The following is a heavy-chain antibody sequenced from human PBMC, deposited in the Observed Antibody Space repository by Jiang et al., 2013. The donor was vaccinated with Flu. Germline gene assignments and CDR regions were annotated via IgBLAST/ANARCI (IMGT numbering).Heavy chain of an antibody. Sequence: SLTTPGMRVSWIRQPPGKALEWLARIDWRDDKFYSSSLRTRLTISKDTSQNQVVLTMTNVDPVDTATYYCARTKAATGAEFWFDPWGQGTLVTVSS. J-gene: IGHJ5*02. CDR1: SLTTPGMR. CDR2: IDWRDDK. V-gene: IGHV2-70*04. D-gene: IGHD2-15*01. CDR3: ARTKAATGAEFWFDP.